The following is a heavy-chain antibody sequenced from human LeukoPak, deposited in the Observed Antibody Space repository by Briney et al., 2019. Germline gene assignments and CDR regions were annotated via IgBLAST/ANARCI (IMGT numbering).Heavy chain of an antibody. Sequence: PSQTLSLTCTVSGGSISSGSYYWSWIRQPAGKGLEWIGRIYTSGSTNYNPSLKSRVTISVDTSKNQFSLKLSSVTAADTAVYYCARDRPGSSYYFDYWGQGTLVTVSS. CDR3: ARDRPGSSYYFDY. V-gene: IGHV4-61*02. CDR2: IYTSGST. D-gene: IGHD6-6*01. J-gene: IGHJ4*02. CDR1: GGSISSGSYY.